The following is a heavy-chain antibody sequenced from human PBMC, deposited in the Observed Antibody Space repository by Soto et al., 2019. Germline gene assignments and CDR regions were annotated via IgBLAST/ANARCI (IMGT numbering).Heavy chain of an antibody. V-gene: IGHV3-30-3*01. CDR3: ATTRVGPCSSSICFSGIFDGMDV. D-gene: IGHD2-2*01. CDR2: ISYDGTIT. Sequence: WGSLRLSCAASGFAIGNYGIHLCGHSPGKGLEWVAVISYDGTITYYADSVKGRFTISRDNSKNTLYLQMNSLRTEDTAVYYCATTRVGPCSSSICFSGIFDGMDVWGQGTTVTVSS. CDR1: GFAIGNYG. J-gene: IGHJ6*02.